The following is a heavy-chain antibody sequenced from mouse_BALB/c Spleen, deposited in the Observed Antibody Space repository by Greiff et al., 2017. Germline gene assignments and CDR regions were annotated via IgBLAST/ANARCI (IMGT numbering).Heavy chain of an antibody. V-gene: IGHV1-80*01. CDR2: IYPGDGDT. CDR3: ARRDYDGAWFAY. Sequence: QVQLQQSGAELVRPGSSVKISCKASGYAFSSYWMNWVKQRPGQGLEWIGQIYPGDGDTNYNGKFKGKATLTADKSSSTAYMQLSSLTSEDSAVYFCARRDYDGAWFAYWGQGTLVTVSA. J-gene: IGHJ3*01. CDR1: GYAFSSYW. D-gene: IGHD2-4*01.